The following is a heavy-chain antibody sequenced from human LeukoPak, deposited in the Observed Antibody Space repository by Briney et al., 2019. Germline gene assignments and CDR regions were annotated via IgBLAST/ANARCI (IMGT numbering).Heavy chain of an antibody. J-gene: IGHJ4*02. CDR1: GFTFSSYS. D-gene: IGHD2-2*01. CDR2: ISSSSSTI. CDR3: ARDWYHAIDY. V-gene: IGHV3-48*04. Sequence: GGSLRLSCAASGFTFSSYSMNWVRQAPGKGLEWVSYISSSSSTIYYADSVKGRFTISRDNAKNTLYLEMDSLRAEDTAVYYCARDWYHAIDYWGQGTLVTVSS.